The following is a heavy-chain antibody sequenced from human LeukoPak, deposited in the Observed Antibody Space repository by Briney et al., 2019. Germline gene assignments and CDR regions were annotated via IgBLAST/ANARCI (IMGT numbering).Heavy chain of an antibody. CDR1: GFSFSSYA. CDR2: ISYDGSNK. CDR3: ARMEGITSGSGIDN. J-gene: IGHJ4*02. V-gene: IGHV3-30*04. Sequence: PGRSLRLSCAASGFSFSSYAMHWVRQAPGKGLEWVAVISYDGSNKYYADSVKGRFTISRDNSKNTLYLQMNSLRAEDTAVYYCARMEGITSGSGIDNWGQGTLVTVSS. D-gene: IGHD1-14*01.